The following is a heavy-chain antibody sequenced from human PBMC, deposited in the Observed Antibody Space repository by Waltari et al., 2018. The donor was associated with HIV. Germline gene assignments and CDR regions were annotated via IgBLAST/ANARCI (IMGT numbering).Heavy chain of an antibody. J-gene: IGHJ3*02. CDR3: ARLFYYDTTGYINNAFDI. D-gene: IGHD3-22*01. CDR2: IYPFDSDT. CDR1: GYNFTTYW. Sequence: EVQLVQSGAEVRKSGESLKISCKASGYNFTTYWIAWVRQMSGEGLEWMGIIYPFDSDTRYNPSFEGQITISADKSLATAYLEWSNLNASDAAIYYCARLFYYDTTGYINNAFDIWGQGTVVTVS. V-gene: IGHV5-51*03.